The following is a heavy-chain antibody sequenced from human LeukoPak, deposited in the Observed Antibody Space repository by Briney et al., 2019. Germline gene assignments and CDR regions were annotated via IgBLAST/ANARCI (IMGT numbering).Heavy chain of an antibody. CDR1: GYTFTGYY. CDR3: ARDLWDYGSGSYMEGAPNYYSTWTS. D-gene: IGHD3-10*01. V-gene: IGHV1-2*02. Sequence: ASVKVSCKASGYTFTGYYMHWVRQAPGQGLEWMGWINPNSGGTNYAQKFQGRVTMTRDTSISTAYMELSRLRSDDTAVYYCARDLWDYGSGSYMEGAPNYYSTWTSGAKGPRSPSP. CDR2: INPNSGGT. J-gene: IGHJ6*03.